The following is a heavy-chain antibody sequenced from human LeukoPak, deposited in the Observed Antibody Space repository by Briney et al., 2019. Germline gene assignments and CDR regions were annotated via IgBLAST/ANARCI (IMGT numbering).Heavy chain of an antibody. CDR2: IYHSGST. Sequence: SETLSLTCTVSGGSISSSNWWSWVRQPPGKGLEWIGEIYHSGSTNYNPSLKSRVTISVDKSKNQFSLKLSSVTAADTAVYYCARRSAGYYSFIFDYWGQGTLVTVSS. D-gene: IGHD3-22*01. CDR3: ARRSAGYYSFIFDY. J-gene: IGHJ4*02. CDR1: GGSISSSNW. V-gene: IGHV4-4*02.